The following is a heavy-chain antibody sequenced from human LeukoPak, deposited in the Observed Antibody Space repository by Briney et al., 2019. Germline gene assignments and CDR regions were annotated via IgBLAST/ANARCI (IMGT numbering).Heavy chain of an antibody. D-gene: IGHD6-19*01. J-gene: IGHJ4*02. CDR1: GGTFSSYA. V-gene: IGHV1-69*05. Sequence: SVKVSCKASGGTFSSYAISWVRQAPGQGLEWMGGIIPIFGTANYAQKLQGRVTMTTDTSTSTAYMELRSLRSDDTAVYYCARDLKMGYSSGRYSWGTGSSNDYWGQGTLVTVSS. CDR2: IIPIFGTA. CDR3: ARDLKMGYSSGRYSWGTGSSNDY.